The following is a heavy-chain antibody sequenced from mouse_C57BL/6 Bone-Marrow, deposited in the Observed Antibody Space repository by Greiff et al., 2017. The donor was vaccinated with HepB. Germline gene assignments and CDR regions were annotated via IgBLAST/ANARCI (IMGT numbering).Heavy chain of an antibody. CDR3: AREGIPDFDY. J-gene: IGHJ2*01. CDR2: IDPSDSYT. V-gene: IGHV1-69*01. CDR1: GYTFTSYW. D-gene: IGHD5-1-1*01. Sequence: VQLHQPGAELVMPGASVKLSCKASGYTFTSYWMHWVKQRPGQGLEWIGEIDPSDSYTNYNQKFKGKSTLTVDKSSSTAYMQLSSLTSEDSAVYYCAREGIPDFDYWGQGTTLTVSS.